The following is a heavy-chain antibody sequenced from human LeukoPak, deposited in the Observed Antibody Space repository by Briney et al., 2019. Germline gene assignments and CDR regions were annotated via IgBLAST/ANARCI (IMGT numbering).Heavy chain of an antibody. Sequence: ASVKVSCKASGYIFTSYYMHWVRQAPGQGLEWVGIINPSGNSISYAQKFQGRVTMTRDMSTSTVYMELSSLESEDTAIYYCANAVVSDSGFYFDNWGQGTLVTVSS. CDR2: INPSGNSI. D-gene: IGHD4-23*01. V-gene: IGHV1-46*01. J-gene: IGHJ4*02. CDR1: GYIFTSYY. CDR3: ANAVVSDSGFYFDN.